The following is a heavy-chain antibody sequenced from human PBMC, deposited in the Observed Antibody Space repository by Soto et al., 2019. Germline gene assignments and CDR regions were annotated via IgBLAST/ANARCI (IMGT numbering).Heavy chain of an antibody. V-gene: IGHV3-23*01. CDR1: GFTFSSYA. D-gene: IGHD6-13*01. J-gene: IGHJ5*02. Sequence: PGESLKISCAASGFTFSSYAMSWVRQAPGKGLEWVSAISGSGGSTYYADSVKGRFTISRDNSKNTLYLQMNSLRAEDTAVYYCAKDRIAAAGICWFDPWGQGTLVTVSS. CDR3: AKDRIAAAGICWFDP. CDR2: ISGSGGST.